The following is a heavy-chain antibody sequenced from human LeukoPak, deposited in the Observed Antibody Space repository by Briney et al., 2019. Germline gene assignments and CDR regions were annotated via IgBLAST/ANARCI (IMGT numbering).Heavy chain of an antibody. CDR1: GFTFSSYS. Sequence: PGGSLRLSCAASGFTFSSYSMNWVRQAPGKGLEWVSSISSSSSYIYYADSVKGLFTISRDNAKNSLYLQMNSLRAEDTAVYYCARDLGYYYDSSGYYRTTTDYWGQGTLVTVSS. CDR3: ARDLGYYYDSSGYYRTTTDY. D-gene: IGHD3-22*01. V-gene: IGHV3-21*01. CDR2: ISSSSSYI. J-gene: IGHJ4*02.